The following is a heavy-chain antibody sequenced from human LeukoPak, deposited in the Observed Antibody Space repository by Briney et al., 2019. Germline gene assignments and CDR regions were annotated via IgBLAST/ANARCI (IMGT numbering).Heavy chain of an antibody. CDR1: GFTFDDYA. CDR2: ISWNSGSI. D-gene: IGHD6-13*01. CDR3: AKGSSWYDFDY. Sequence: GGPLRLSCAASGFTFDDYAMHWVRQAPGKGLEWVSGISWNSGSIGYADSVKGRFTISRDNAKNSLYLQMNSLRAEDTALYYCAKGSSWYDFDYWGQGTLVTVSS. J-gene: IGHJ4*02. V-gene: IGHV3-9*01.